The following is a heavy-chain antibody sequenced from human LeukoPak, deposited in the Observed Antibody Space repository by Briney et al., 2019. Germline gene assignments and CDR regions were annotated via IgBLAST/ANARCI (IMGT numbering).Heavy chain of an antibody. V-gene: IGHV3-23*01. D-gene: IGHD3-10*01. CDR3: ATSLTQPGSHKIRRYFDY. CDR2: ISGSGGST. CDR1: GFTFSSYA. J-gene: IGHJ4*02. Sequence: AGGSLRLSCAASGFTFSSYAMSWVRQAPGKGLEWVSAISGSGGSTYYADSVKGRFTISRDNSKNTLYLQMNSLRAEDTAVYYCATSLTQPGSHKIRRYFDYWGQGTLVTVSS.